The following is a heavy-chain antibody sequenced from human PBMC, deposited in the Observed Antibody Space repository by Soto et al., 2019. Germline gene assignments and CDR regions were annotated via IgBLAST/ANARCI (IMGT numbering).Heavy chain of an antibody. V-gene: IGHV4-30-4*02. Sequence: SETLSLTCTVSGGSISSGDYYWSWIRQPPGKGLEWIGYIYYSGSTYYNPSLKSRVTISVDTSKNQFSLKLSSVTAADTAVYYCARDLGQYVRMFDPWGQGTLVTVSS. J-gene: IGHJ5*02. CDR1: GGSISSGDYY. D-gene: IGHD7-27*01. CDR3: ARDLGQYVRMFDP. CDR2: IYYSGST.